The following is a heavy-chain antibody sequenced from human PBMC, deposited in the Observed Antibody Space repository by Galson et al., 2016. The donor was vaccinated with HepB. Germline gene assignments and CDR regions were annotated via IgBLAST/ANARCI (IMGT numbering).Heavy chain of an antibody. Sequence: SETLSLTCTVSGGSISSSSYYWGWIRQPPGKGLEWIGSIFYSGSTYYNPPLKSRVTISVDTSKNQFSLNLISVTSADTAVYYCATGIGDTTTAEFNYWYYYGMDVWGQGTTVTVSS. CDR1: GGSISSSSYY. V-gene: IGHV4-39*01. CDR2: IFYSGST. J-gene: IGHJ6*02. D-gene: IGHD5-18*01. CDR3: ATGIGDTTTAEFNYWYYYGMDV.